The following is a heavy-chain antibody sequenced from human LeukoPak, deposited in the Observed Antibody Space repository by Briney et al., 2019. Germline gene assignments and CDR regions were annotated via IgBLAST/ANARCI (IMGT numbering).Heavy chain of an antibody. V-gene: IGHV4-39*01. CDR1: GGSISSSSYY. CDR3: ARHLRRATIYYDY. D-gene: IGHD1-26*01. J-gene: IGHJ4*02. Sequence: KPSETLSLTCTVSGGSISSSSYYWAWIRQPPGKGLEWIASISYSVTTYYNPSLKSRVTISVDTSKNQFSLKLSSVTAADTAVYYCARHLRRATIYYDYWGRGTLVTVSS. CDR2: ISYSVTT.